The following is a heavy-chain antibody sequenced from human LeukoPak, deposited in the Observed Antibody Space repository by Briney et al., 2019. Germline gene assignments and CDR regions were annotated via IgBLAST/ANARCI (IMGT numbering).Heavy chain of an antibody. CDR1: GFTFSSYS. CDR2: ISSSSSYI. CDR3: ARDPDPEGSDRHSSSPQDY. V-gene: IGHV3-21*01. D-gene: IGHD6-6*01. Sequence: GGSLRLSCAASGFTFSSYSMNWVRQAPGKGLEWVSSISSSSSYIYYADSVKGRFTISRDNAKNSLYLQMNSLRAEDTAVYYCARDPDPEGSDRHSSSPQDYWGQGTLVTVSS. J-gene: IGHJ4*02.